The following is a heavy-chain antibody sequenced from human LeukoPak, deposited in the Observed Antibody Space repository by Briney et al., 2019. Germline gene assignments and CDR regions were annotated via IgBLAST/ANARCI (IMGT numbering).Heavy chain of an antibody. Sequence: GGSLRHSCAANGFTFRSNWMSSVRQAPCKGLEWVATIKQDGSGKYYVDSVKGRFTISRDNAKNSVYLQMNSLRAEDTAVYYCARAWGVYSSSWYHQYDNWGQGTLVTVSS. V-gene: IGHV3-7*01. J-gene: IGHJ4*02. CDR3: ARAWGVYSSSWYHQYDN. D-gene: IGHD6-13*01. CDR1: GFTFRSNW. CDR2: IKQDGSGK.